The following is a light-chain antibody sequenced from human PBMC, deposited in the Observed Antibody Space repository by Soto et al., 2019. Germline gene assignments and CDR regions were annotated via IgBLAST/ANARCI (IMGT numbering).Light chain of an antibody. CDR1: QSISSY. CDR2: AAS. CDR3: QQSYSTPLT. Sequence: DIQMTQSPSSLSASVGDSVTITYRASQSISSYLNWYQQKPGKAPQLLIYAASSLQSGVPSRFSGSRSGTDFTLTISSLQPEDFATYYCQQSYSTPLTFGRGTKVEIK. V-gene: IGKV1-39*01. J-gene: IGKJ4*01.